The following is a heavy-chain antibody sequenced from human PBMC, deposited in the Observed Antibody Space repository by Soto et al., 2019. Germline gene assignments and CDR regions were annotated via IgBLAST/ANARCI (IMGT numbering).Heavy chain of an antibody. CDR2: IYHSGST. CDR1: GGSISSGGYS. J-gene: IGHJ5*02. Sequence: QLQLQESGSGLVKPSQTLSLTCAVSGGSISSGGYSWSWIRQPPGKGLEWIGYIYHSGSTYYNPSLKRRATKSVDRSKNQFSRKLASCTAANTPVNACARVPSPWGRGTLVPASS. CDR3: ARVPSP. V-gene: IGHV4-30-2*01.